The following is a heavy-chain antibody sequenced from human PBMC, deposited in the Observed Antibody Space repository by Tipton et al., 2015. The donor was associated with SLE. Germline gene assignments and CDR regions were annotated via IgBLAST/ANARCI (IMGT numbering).Heavy chain of an antibody. Sequence: QLVQSGAEVKKPGSSVKVSCKASGGTFSSYTISWVRQAPGQGLEWMGWISAYNGNTNYAQKLQGRVTMTTDTSTSTAYMELSSLRSEDTALYYCARGVYLSSRGRGYYYYGMDVWGQGTTVTVSS. V-gene: IGHV1-18*01. CDR2: ISAYNGNT. CDR3: ARGVYLSSRGRGYYYYGMDV. D-gene: IGHD6-13*01. J-gene: IGHJ6*02. CDR1: GGTFSSYT.